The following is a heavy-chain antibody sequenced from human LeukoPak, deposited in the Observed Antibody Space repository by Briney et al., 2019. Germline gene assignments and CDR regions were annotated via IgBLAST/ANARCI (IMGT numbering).Heavy chain of an antibody. J-gene: IGHJ4*02. CDR2: INNDGSYA. V-gene: IGHV3-74*01. CDR3: ARINYEGDS. D-gene: IGHD3-16*01. CDR1: GFTFSSYW. Sequence: PGGSLRLSCAASGFTFSSYWLHWVRQAPGKGLVWVSHINNDGSYATYAESVKGRFTISRDNAKNTLFLQMNSLRAEDTAVYYCARINYEGDSWGQGTLVTVSS.